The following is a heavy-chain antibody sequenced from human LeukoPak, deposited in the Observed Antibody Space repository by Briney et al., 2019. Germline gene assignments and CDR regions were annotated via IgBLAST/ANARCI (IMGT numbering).Heavy chain of an antibody. CDR2: INPNSGGT. CDR3: ARDLYYYDSSGYYYHNWFDP. Sequence: AASVKVSCKASGYTFTGYYMHWVRQAPGQGLEWMGWINPNSGGTNYAQKFQGRVTMTRDTSISTAYMELSSLRSEDTAVYYCARDLYYYDSSGYYYHNWFDPWGQGTLVTVSS. CDR1: GYTFTGYY. D-gene: IGHD3-22*01. V-gene: IGHV1-2*02. J-gene: IGHJ5*02.